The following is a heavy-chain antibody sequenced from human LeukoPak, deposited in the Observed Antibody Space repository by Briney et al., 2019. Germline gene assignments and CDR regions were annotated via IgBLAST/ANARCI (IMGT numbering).Heavy chain of an antibody. CDR3: AKIVTHNAFEP. CDR1: GYTFTGYY. V-gene: IGHV1-2*02. Sequence: GPVKVSRTASGYTFTGYYMHSVRQAPGQGLEWMGWINPNSGGTNYAQKFPGRVTMTRETPSRAAPMALSRLRSDEPPVSFCAKIVTHNAFEPWGQGTLVTVSS. D-gene: IGHD1-26*01. J-gene: IGHJ5*02. CDR2: INPNSGGT.